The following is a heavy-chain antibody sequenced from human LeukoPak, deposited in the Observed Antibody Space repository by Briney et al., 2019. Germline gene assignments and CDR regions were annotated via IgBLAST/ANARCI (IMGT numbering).Heavy chain of an antibody. CDR2: ISAYNGNT. CDR3: ARARRGSAPYYYYYMDV. Sequence: GASVKVSCKASGYTFTSYGISWVRQAPGQGLEWMGWISAYNGNTNYAQKLQGRVTMTTDTSTSTAYMELRSLRPDDTAVYYCARARRGSAPYYYYYMDVWGKGTTVTVSS. CDR1: GYTFTSYG. J-gene: IGHJ6*03. D-gene: IGHD1-14*01. V-gene: IGHV1-18*01.